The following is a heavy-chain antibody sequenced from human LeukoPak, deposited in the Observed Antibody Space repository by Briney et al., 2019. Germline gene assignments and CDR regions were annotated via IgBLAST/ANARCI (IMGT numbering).Heavy chain of an antibody. CDR2: INHSGST. J-gene: IGHJ5*02. V-gene: IGHV4-34*01. CDR1: GGSFSGYY. D-gene: IGHD1-26*01. CDR3: ARTRRGWYSGSYYPWFDP. Sequence: SETLSLTCAVYGGSFSGYYWSWIRQPPGKGLEWIGEINHSGSTNYNPSLKSRVTISVGTSKNQFSLKLSSVTAADTAVYYCARTRRGWYSGSYYPWFDPWGQGTLVTVSS.